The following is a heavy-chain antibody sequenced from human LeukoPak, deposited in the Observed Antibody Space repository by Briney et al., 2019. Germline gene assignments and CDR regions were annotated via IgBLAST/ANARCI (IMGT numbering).Heavy chain of an antibody. CDR2: ISNNGGYT. CDR1: GFTFSSSA. Sequence: GGSLRLSCAASGFTFSSSAMSWVRQAPGKGLEWVSAISNNGGYTYYADSVQGRFTISRDNSKSTLCLRMNSLRAEDTAVYYCAKQLGYCSDGSCYFPYWGQGTLVTVSS. CDR3: AKQLGYCSDGSCYFPY. J-gene: IGHJ4*02. D-gene: IGHD2-15*01. V-gene: IGHV3-23*01.